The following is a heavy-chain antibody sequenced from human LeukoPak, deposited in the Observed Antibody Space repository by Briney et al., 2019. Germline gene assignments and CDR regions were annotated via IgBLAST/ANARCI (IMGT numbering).Heavy chain of an antibody. D-gene: IGHD6-13*01. Sequence: GGSLRLSCAASGFTLSSYGVHWVRQAPGKGLEWVAFIRFDGSNENYADSVKGRFTISRDNAKNSLYLQMNSLRAEDTAVYYCAKGTHSSSWHWYDPWGQGTLVTVSS. CDR1: GFTLSSYG. V-gene: IGHV3-30*02. CDR3: AKGTHSSSWHWYDP. CDR2: IRFDGSNE. J-gene: IGHJ5*02.